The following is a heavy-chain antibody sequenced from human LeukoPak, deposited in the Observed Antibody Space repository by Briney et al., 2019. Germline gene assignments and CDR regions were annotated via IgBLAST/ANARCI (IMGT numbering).Heavy chain of an antibody. J-gene: IGHJ4*02. D-gene: IGHD3-10*01. CDR2: IFTTGPG. Sequence: SETLSLTCSVSGASINSSPYYWTWIRQPAGKGLEWIGHIFTTGPGSYNPSLRSRVTISRDTSKNEFSLSLNSVTAADTAVYYCARDIAYYYGSGTFDYWGQGTLVTVSS. CDR3: ARDIAYYYGSGTFDY. CDR1: GASINSSPYY. V-gene: IGHV4-61*09.